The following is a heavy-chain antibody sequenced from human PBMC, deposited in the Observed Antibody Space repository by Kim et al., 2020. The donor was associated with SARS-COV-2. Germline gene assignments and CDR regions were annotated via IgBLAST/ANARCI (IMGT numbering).Heavy chain of an antibody. Sequence: GGSLRLSCAASGFTFDTSGMSWVRQALGKGLEWVSSINRNSDRTGYADSVKGRFTIARDNAKNSLFLQMNSTRAEDTGLYHCERGYAGGPFDLWGKGTLVTVSS. J-gene: IGHJ4*02. V-gene: IGHV3-20*01. CDR2: INRNSDRT. D-gene: IGHD3-16*01. CDR1: GFTFDTSG. CDR3: ERGYAGGPFDL.